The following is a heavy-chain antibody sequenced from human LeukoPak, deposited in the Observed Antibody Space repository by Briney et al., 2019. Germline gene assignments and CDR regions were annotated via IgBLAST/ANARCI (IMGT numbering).Heavy chain of an antibody. V-gene: IGHV3-74*01. Sequence: GGSLRLSCAVSGFTLSNSWMHWVRHAPGKGLVWVARTNGDGNDISYADSVKGRFTISRDNSKNTLYLQMNSLRAEDTAVYFCARSLCSGGSCYSDYFDYWGQGTLVTVSS. CDR3: ARSLCSGGSCYSDYFDY. CDR1: GFTLSNSW. CDR2: TNGDGNDI. D-gene: IGHD2-15*01. J-gene: IGHJ4*02.